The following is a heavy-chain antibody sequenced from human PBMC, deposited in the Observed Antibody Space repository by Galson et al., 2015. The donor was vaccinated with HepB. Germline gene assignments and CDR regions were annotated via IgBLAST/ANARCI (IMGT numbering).Heavy chain of an antibody. CDR2: IDPSDSEI. CDR3: ARQGGYCSSTSCYYYGMDV. J-gene: IGHJ6*02. D-gene: IGHD2-2*01. Sequence: QSGAEVKKPGESLRISCKGSGYSFSSHWITWVRQMPGKGLEWMGRIDPSDSEINYSPPFQGHVTISADKAISTAYLQWSSLKASDTAMYYCARQGGYCSSTSCYYYGMDVWGQGTTVTVSS. V-gene: IGHV5-10-1*01. CDR1: GYSFSSHW.